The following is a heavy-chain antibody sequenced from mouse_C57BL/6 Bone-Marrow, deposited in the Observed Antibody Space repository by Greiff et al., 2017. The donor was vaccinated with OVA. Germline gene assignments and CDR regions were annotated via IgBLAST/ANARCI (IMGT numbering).Heavy chain of an antibody. Sequence: QVQLQQPGAELVKPGASVKLSCKASGYTFTSYWMHGVKQRPGKGVEWIGLIHPNSGSTNNNAKLKRKATLTVDKSSSTAYMQLSSLTSEDSAVYYCARKAITTVVAGDYWGQGTTLTVSS. CDR2: IHPNSGST. CDR1: GYTFTSYW. CDR3: ARKAITTVVAGDY. V-gene: IGHV1-64*01. D-gene: IGHD1-1*01. J-gene: IGHJ2*01.